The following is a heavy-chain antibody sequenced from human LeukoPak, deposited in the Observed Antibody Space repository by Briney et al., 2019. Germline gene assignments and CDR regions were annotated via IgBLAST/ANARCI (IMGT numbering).Heavy chain of an antibody. V-gene: IGHV4-39*01. Sequence: SETLSLTCTVSGGSISSSSYYWGWIRQPPGKGLEWIGSICYSGSTYYNPSLKSRVTISVDTSKNQFSLKLSSVTAADTAVYYCARHRGQLVLDYWGQGTLVTVSS. J-gene: IGHJ4*02. CDR3: ARHRGQLVLDY. D-gene: IGHD6-6*01. CDR2: ICYSGST. CDR1: GGSISSSSYY.